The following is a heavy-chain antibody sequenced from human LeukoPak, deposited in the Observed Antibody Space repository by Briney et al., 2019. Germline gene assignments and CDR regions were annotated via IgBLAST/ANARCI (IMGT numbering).Heavy chain of an antibody. CDR2: IYTSGST. Sequence: SETLSLTCTVSGGSISSCYWSWIRQPPGKGLEWIGYIYTSGSTNYNPSLKSRVTISVDTSKNQFSLKLSSVTAADTAVYYCARGADNYSNSYHYYYYMDVWGKGTTVTVSS. CDR1: GGSISSCY. D-gene: IGHD4-11*01. J-gene: IGHJ6*03. V-gene: IGHV4-4*09. CDR3: ARGADNYSNSYHYYYYMDV.